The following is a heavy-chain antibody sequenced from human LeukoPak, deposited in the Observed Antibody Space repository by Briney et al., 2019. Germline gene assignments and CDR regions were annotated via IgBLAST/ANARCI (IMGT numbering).Heavy chain of an antibody. Sequence: GGSLRLSCAASGFTFSSYSMNWVRQAPGKGLEWVSAISGSGGNTYHADSVKGRFTISRDNSKNTLYLQMNSLRAEDTAVYYCAKVYGNFDYWGQGTLVTVSS. CDR3: AKVYGNFDY. CDR1: GFTFSSYS. D-gene: IGHD2-8*01. J-gene: IGHJ4*02. V-gene: IGHV3-23*01. CDR2: ISGSGGNT.